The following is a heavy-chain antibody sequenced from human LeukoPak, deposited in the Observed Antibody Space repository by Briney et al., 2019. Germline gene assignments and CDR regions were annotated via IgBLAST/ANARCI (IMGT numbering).Heavy chain of an antibody. V-gene: IGHV4-34*01. D-gene: IGHD3-10*01. CDR2: INHSGST. CDR3: ARRGEVRGVRF. CDR1: GGSFSGYY. Sequence: SEILSLTCAVYGGSFSGYYWSWIRQPPGKGLEWIGEINHSGSTNYNPSLKSRVTISVDTSKNQFSLKLSSVTAADTAVYYCARRGEVRGVRFWGQGTLITVSS. J-gene: IGHJ4*02.